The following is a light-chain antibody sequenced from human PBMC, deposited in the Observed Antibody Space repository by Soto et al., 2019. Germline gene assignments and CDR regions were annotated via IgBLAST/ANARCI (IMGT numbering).Light chain of an antibody. J-gene: IGLJ3*02. V-gene: IGLV2-14*01. CDR2: EVS. CDR3: SSYTSSSTPRV. CDR1: SSDVGGYNY. Sequence: QSVLTQPASVSGSPGQSITISCTGTSSDVGGYNYVSWYQQHPGKAPKLMIYEVSNRPSGVSNRFSGSKSGNTASLTISGLQAEDDADYYCSSYTSSSTPRVFGGGTKLTVL.